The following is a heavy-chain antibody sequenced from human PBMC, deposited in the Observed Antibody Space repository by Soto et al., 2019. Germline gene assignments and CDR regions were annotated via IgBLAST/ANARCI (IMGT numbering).Heavy chain of an antibody. D-gene: IGHD7-27*01. CDR1: GGSISSVYDC. CDR2: IYNGGST. Sequence: QVQLQESGPILVKPSQTLSLTCTVSGGSISSVYDCWSWIRQSPDKGLEWIGHIYNGGSTYNNPSLKSRVTISVDTSKNPFSLQLRSVTAADTAVYYGARGPSGDKVDFWGQGTLGTVSS. J-gene: IGHJ4*02. CDR3: ARGPSGDKVDF. V-gene: IGHV4-30-4*01.